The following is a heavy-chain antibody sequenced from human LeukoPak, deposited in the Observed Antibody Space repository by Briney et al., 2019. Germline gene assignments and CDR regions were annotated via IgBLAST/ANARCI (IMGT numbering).Heavy chain of an antibody. Sequence: PSETLSLTCAVYGGSFSGYYWSWIRQPPGKGLEWIGEINHSGSTNYNPSLKSRVTISVDTSKNQFSLKLSSVTAADTAVYYCARGQIRDGYNYDEYWGQGTLVTVPS. J-gene: IGHJ4*02. V-gene: IGHV4-34*01. CDR3: ARGQIRDGYNYDEY. CDR1: GGSFSGYY. D-gene: IGHD5-24*01. CDR2: INHSGST.